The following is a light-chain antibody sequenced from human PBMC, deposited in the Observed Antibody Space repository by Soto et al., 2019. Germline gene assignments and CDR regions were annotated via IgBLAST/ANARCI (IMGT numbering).Light chain of an antibody. CDR2: GAS. CDR3: QQQRSSPPSWT. J-gene: IGKJ1*01. V-gene: IGKV3-20*01. CDR1: QSVSSSY. Sequence: EIVLTQSPGTLSLPPGERATLSCRASQSVSSSYLAWYQQKPGQPPRLLIFGASSRATGIPDRFSGSGSGTDFTLTISRLEPEDVAVYYFQQQRSSPPSWTFGQGTKVEIK.